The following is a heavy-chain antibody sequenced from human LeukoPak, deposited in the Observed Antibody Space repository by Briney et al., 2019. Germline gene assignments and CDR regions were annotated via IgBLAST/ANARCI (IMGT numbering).Heavy chain of an antibody. CDR3: ARFPLGGYSGYDYIGYFDY. J-gene: IGHJ4*02. CDR2: ISGYNGNT. Sequence: ASVKVSCKASGYTFTSYGISWVRQAPGQGLEWMGWISGYNGNTNYAQKLQGRVTMTTDTSTSTAYMELRSLRSDDTAVYYCARFPLGGYSGYDYIGYFDYWGQGTPVTVSS. CDR1: GYTFTSYG. V-gene: IGHV1-18*01. D-gene: IGHD5-12*01.